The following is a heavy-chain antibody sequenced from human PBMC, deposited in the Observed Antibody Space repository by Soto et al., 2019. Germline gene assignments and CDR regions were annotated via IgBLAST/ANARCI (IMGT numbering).Heavy chain of an antibody. D-gene: IGHD2-2*01. CDR2: IYRTGNT. CDR3: ARGDYQYSIDY. V-gene: IGHV4-30-2*01. Sequence: SETLSLTCTVSGDPMTSGDYSWSWIRQPPGKGLEWLGYIYRTGNTHYSPSLKSRVSISQDRSKNQFSLELTSVTAADTAVYYCARGDYQYSIDYWGQGTLLP. CDR1: GDPMTSGDYS. J-gene: IGHJ4*02.